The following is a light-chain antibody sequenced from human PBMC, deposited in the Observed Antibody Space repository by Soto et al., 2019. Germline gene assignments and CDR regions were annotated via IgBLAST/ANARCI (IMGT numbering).Light chain of an antibody. V-gene: IGKV3D-15*01. CDR2: QTY. Sequence: EIVLTPSPATLSSFPGDRVTLSFRASQYINTRLAWYQHRPGQAHRLLIYQTYIRAAGIPARFSASGSGAEFTLTISSLQPDDFATYYCQQYNSYWRTFGQGTRLEIK. CDR1: QYINTR. CDR3: QQYNSYWRT. J-gene: IGKJ5*01.